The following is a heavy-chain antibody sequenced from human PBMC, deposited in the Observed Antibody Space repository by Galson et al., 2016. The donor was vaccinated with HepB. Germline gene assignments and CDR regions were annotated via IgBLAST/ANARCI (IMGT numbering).Heavy chain of an antibody. Sequence: SLRLSCAASGFAFRTYSMNWVRQTPGKGLEWVASITGTDYYTYYADSIKDRFTISRDNSKNTLYLEMNSLSAEDTAVYYCATEDLSSPGNGALDIWGQGAMVTVSS. V-gene: IGHV3-21*06. D-gene: IGHD6-13*01. CDR1: GFAFRTYS. CDR3: ATEDLSSPGNGALDI. J-gene: IGHJ3*02. CDR2: ITGTDYYT.